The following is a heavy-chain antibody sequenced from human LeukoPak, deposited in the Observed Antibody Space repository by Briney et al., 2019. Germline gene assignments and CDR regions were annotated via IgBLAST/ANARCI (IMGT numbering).Heavy chain of an antibody. CDR1: GFSFTSYW. V-gene: IGHV5-51*01. CDR3: ARQRYSSSWKDY. D-gene: IGHD6-13*01. Sequence: GESLKISCKGSGFSFTSYWIGWVRQMPGEGLEWIGIIYPGDSDTRYSPSLQGQVTISADKSISTAYLQWSSQKASDTAMYYCARQRYSSSWKDYWGQGTLVTVSS. J-gene: IGHJ4*02. CDR2: IYPGDSDT.